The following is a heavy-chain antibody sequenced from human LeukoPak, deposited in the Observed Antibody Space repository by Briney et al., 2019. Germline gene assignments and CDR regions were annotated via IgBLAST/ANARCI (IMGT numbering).Heavy chain of an antibody. D-gene: IGHD3-22*01. V-gene: IGHV4-4*07. CDR2: IYGSGTT. J-gene: IGHJ1*01. CDR1: GGSIRSYY. Sequence: PSETLSLTCTVSGGSIRSYYWSWIRQPAGKELEWIGRIYGSGTTNYNPSLRSRVTMSVDTSKNQFSLKLSSVTAADTAVYYCARSYYDSSGYYFSGWGQGTLVTVSS. CDR3: ARSYYDSSGYYFSG.